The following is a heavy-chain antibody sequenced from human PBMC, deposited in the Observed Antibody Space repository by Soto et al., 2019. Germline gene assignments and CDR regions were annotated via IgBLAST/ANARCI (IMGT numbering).Heavy chain of an antibody. V-gene: IGHV4-34*01. D-gene: IGHD6-6*01. Sequence: PSETLSLTCAVYGGSFSGYYWSWIRQPPGKGLEWIGEINHSGSTNYNPSLKSRVSISVDTSKNQFSLKLTSVTAADTAVYYCARKPPNAAARGYFDSWGQGTLVTVSS. CDR1: GGSFSGYY. J-gene: IGHJ4*02. CDR2: INHSGST. CDR3: ARKPPNAAARGYFDS.